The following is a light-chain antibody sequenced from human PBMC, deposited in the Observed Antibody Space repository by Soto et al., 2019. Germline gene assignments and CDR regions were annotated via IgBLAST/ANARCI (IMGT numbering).Light chain of an antibody. CDR2: DAS. J-gene: IGKJ5*01. V-gene: IGKV3-11*01. CDR1: QSVSSY. Sequence: TQSPSTLSLSPWERATLSCRASQSVSSYLAWYQQKPGQAPRLLIYDASNRATGIPARFSGSGSGTDFTLTISSLEPEDFAVYYCQQRSNWPPSFGQGTRLEIK. CDR3: QQRSNWPPS.